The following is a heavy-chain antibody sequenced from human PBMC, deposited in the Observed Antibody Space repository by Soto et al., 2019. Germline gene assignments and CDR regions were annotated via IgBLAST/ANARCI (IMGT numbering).Heavy chain of an antibody. D-gene: IGHD3-22*01. CDR3: ARVRYYDSSGYPRGDRFDP. CDR1: GGSISSGDYY. Sequence: QVQLQESGPGLVKPSQTLSLTCTVSGGSISSGDYYWSWIRQPPGKGLEWIGYIYYSGSTYYNPSLKGRVTISVDTSKNQFSLKLSSVTAADTAVYYCARVRYYDSSGYPRGDRFDPWGQGTLVTVSS. CDR2: IYYSGST. J-gene: IGHJ5*02. V-gene: IGHV4-30-4*01.